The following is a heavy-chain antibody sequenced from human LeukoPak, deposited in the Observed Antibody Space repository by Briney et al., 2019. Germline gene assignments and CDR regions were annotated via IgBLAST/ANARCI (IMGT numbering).Heavy chain of an antibody. V-gene: IGHV3-30*02. Sequence: GGSLRLSCAASGFTFSSYGMHWVRQAPGKGLEWVAFIRYDGSNKYYADSVKGRFTISRDNSKNTLYLQMNSLRAEGTAVYYCAKDPEPGIAVAGTDYYFDYWGQGTLVTVSS. J-gene: IGHJ4*02. CDR3: AKDPEPGIAVAGTDYYFDY. D-gene: IGHD6-19*01. CDR2: IRYDGSNK. CDR1: GFTFSSYG.